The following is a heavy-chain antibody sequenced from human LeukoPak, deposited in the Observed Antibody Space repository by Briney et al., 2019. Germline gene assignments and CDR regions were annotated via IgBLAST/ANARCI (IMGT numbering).Heavy chain of an antibody. CDR1: GGSFSGYY. V-gene: IGHV4-34*01. Sequence: SETLSLTCAVYGGSFSGYYWSWTRQPPGKGLEWIGEINHSGSTNYNPSLKSRVTISVDTSKNQFSLKLSSVTAADTAVYYCARRGVVGATLGNFDYWGQGTLVTVSS. D-gene: IGHD1-26*01. CDR2: INHSGST. J-gene: IGHJ4*02. CDR3: ARRGVVGATLGNFDY.